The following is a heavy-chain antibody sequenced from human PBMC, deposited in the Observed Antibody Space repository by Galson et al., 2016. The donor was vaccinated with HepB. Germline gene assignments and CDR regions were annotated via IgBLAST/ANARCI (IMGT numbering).Heavy chain of an antibody. Sequence: TLSLTCTVSGGSISSGDYFWSWIRQHPGKGLEWIGYIYYSGSTYYNPSLKSRVTISIDTSKNQSSLKLSSVTAADTAVFYCAGLGITLAGFDYWGQGTLVTVSS. CDR2: IYYSGST. V-gene: IGHV4-31*03. CDR3: AGLGITLAGFDY. D-gene: IGHD6-19*01. J-gene: IGHJ4*02. CDR1: GGSISSGDYF.